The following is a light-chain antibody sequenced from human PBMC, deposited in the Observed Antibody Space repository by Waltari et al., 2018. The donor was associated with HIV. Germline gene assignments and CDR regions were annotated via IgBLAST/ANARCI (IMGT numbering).Light chain of an antibody. CDR2: DTS. J-gene: IGLJ2*01. CDR1: TGAGTRGPY. CDR3: LLSYSGARPVV. Sequence: AVVTQEPSLTVSPGGTVTLTGGLSTGAGTRGPYPYGLQQKPGHAPRTLIYDTSNHHSWTPARFSGSLLGGKAPLTLSGAQPEDEAEYYCLLSYSGARPVVFGGGTKLTVL. V-gene: IGLV7-46*01.